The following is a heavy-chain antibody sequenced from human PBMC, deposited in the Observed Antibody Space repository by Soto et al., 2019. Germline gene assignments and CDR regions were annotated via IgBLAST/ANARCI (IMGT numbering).Heavy chain of an antibody. J-gene: IGHJ4*02. D-gene: IGHD7-27*01. CDR2: TRNKANSYTT. CDR1: GFTFSDHY. Sequence: GGSLRLSCAASGFTFSDHYMDWVRQAPGKGLEWVGRTRNKANSYTTEYAASVKGRFTISRDDSKNSLYLQMNSLKTEDTAVYYCARGALTGYYFDYWGQGT. V-gene: IGHV3-72*01. CDR3: ARGALTGYYFDY.